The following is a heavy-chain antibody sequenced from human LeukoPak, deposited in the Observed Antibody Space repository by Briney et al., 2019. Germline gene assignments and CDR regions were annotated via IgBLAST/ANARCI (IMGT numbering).Heavy chain of an antibody. CDR2: IYYSGST. Sequence: SETLSLTCTVSGGSISSSSYYWGWIRQPPGKGLEWIGSIYYSGSTYYNPSLKSRVTISVDTSKNQFSLRLSSVTAADTAVYYCARMATTRYFDYWGQGTLVTVSS. D-gene: IGHD5-24*01. J-gene: IGHJ4*02. CDR3: ARMATTRYFDY. V-gene: IGHV4-39*07. CDR1: GGSISSSSYY.